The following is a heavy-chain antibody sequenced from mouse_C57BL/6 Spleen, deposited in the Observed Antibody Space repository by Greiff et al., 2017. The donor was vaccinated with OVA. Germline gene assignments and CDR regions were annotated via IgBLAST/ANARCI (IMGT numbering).Heavy chain of an antibody. J-gene: IGHJ1*03. V-gene: IGHV1-50*01. CDR1: GYTFTSYW. Sequence: QVQLQQSGAELVKPGASVKLSCKASGYTFTSYWMQWVKQRPGQGLEWIGEIDPSDSYTNSNQKFKGKATLTVDTSSSTAYMPLSSLTSEDSAVYYCARALRYFDVWGTGTTVTVSS. CDR2: IDPSDSYT. CDR3: ARALRYFDV.